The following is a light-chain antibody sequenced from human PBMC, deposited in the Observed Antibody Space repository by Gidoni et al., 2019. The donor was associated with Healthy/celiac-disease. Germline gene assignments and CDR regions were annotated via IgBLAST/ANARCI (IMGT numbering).Light chain of an antibody. Sequence: DIQLTQSPSFLSASVVDRVTITCRASQGISSYLAWYQQKPGKAPKLLIYAASILQGGVTSRFSGSGSGTEFTLTISSLQPEDFATYSCQQLSSSPLTFGPGTKVDIK. J-gene: IGKJ3*01. CDR2: AAS. CDR3: QQLSSSPLT. CDR1: QGISSY. V-gene: IGKV1-9*01.